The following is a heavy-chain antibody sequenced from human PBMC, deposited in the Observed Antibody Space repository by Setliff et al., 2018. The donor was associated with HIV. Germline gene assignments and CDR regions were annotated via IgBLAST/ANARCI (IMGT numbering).Heavy chain of an antibody. J-gene: IGHJ6*03. Sequence: PSETLSLTCYVTDDPISSYYWSWVRQPAGKGLEWIGRLYVSGDTNYNPSLKSRVTMSLDTSKKHFSLNLKSVNAADTAVYYCALTGHRLLRGYMDVWGKGTTVTVSS. CDR3: ALTGHRLLRGYMDV. V-gene: IGHV4-4*07. CDR2: LYVSGDT. D-gene: IGHD2-15*01. CDR1: DDPISSYY.